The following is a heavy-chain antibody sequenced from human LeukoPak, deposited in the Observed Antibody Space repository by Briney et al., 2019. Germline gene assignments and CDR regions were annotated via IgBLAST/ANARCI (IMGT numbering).Heavy chain of an antibody. J-gene: IGHJ6*03. CDR3: AREYPYYDILTGYYRAHYMDV. V-gene: IGHV1-69*05. CDR2: IIPIFGTA. D-gene: IGHD3-9*01. CDR1: GHTFSSYG. Sequence: SVKVSCKASGHTFSSYGINWVRQAPGQGLEWMGRIIPIFGTANYAQKFQGRVTITTDESTSTAYMELSSLRSEDTAVYYCAREYPYYDILTGYYRAHYMDVWGKGTTVTVSS.